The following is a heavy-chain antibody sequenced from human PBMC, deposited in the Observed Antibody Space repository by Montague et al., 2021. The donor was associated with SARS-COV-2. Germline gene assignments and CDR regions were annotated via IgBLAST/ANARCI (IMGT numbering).Heavy chain of an antibody. CDR1: GDSVSSNIAT. V-gene: IGHV6-1*01. CDR3: ASIPVGSKYYFDF. D-gene: IGHD2-2*01. CDR2: TYYRSKWYN. J-gene: IGHJ4*02. Sequence: CAISGDSVSSNIATWNWIRQSPSRGLEWLGRTYYRSKWYNDYAESVKSRITIDPDTSKHQFSLHLNSVTPEDTAVYCCASIPVGSKYYFDFWGQGTLVTVSS.